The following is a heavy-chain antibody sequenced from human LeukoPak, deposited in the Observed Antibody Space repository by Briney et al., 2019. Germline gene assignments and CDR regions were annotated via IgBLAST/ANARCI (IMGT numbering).Heavy chain of an antibody. V-gene: IGHV4-59*05. CDR1: GFTFSSDY. CDR3: ATVTYYYDSSGPKDDY. J-gene: IGHJ4*02. Sequence: PGGSLRLSCAASGFTFSSDYMSWIRQPPGKGLEWIGSIYYSGSTYYNPSLRSRVTISVDTSKNQFSLKLSSVTAADTAVYYCATVTYYYDSSGPKDDYWGQGTLVTVSS. CDR2: IYYSGST. D-gene: IGHD3-22*01.